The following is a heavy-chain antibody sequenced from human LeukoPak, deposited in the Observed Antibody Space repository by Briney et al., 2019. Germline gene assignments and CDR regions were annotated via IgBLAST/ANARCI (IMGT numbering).Heavy chain of an antibody. CDR3: AKEPVAGEN. Sequence: GGSLRLSCAASGLIFSNYWMTWVRKAPGKGLEWVANIKEDGSETYYVDSVKGRFTISRDNSKNTLYLQMNSLRAEDTAVYSCAKEPVAGENWGQGTLVTVSS. V-gene: IGHV3-7*03. CDR2: IKEDGSET. D-gene: IGHD6-19*01. J-gene: IGHJ4*02. CDR1: GLIFSNYW.